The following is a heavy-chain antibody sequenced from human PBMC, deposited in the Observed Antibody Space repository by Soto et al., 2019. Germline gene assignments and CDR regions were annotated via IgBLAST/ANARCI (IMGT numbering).Heavy chain of an antibody. CDR1: GYTFTSYD. Sequence: ASVKVSCKASGYTFTSYDINWVRQATGQGLEWMGWMNPNSGNTGYAQKFQGRVTMTRNTSISTAYMELSSLRSEDTAVYYCARGGGYYDYVWASYSDPSNWGQGTLVTVSS. J-gene: IGHJ4*02. CDR3: ARGGGYYDYVWASYSDPSN. CDR2: MNPNSGNT. D-gene: IGHD3-16*01. V-gene: IGHV1-8*01.